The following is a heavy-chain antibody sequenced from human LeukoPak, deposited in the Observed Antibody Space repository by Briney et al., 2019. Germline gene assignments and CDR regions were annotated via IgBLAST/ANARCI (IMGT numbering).Heavy chain of an antibody. D-gene: IGHD6-19*01. CDR3: ARSIAVAGTDY. CDR2: TNAGNGNT. Sequence: VASVKVSCKASGYTFTSYAMHWVRQAPGQRLEWMGWTNAGNGNTKYSQKFQGRVTITRDTSASTAYMELSSLRSEDTAVYYCARSIAVAGTDYWGQGTLVTVSS. V-gene: IGHV1-3*01. J-gene: IGHJ4*02. CDR1: GYTFTSYA.